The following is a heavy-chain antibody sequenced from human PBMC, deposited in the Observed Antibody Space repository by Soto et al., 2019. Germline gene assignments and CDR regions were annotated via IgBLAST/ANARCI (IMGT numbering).Heavy chain of an antibody. J-gene: IGHJ4*02. CDR1: GFTFRSYA. D-gene: IGHD4-17*01. Sequence: WGSLRLSSAASGFTFRSYAMSWVRQAPGKGLEWVSAISGSGGSTYYADSVKGRFTISRDNSKNTLYLQMNSLRAEDTAVYYCANNDYGDYSEQNRFDYCGQGTLITVSS. CDR3: ANNDYGDYSEQNRFDY. V-gene: IGHV3-23*01. CDR2: ISGSGGST.